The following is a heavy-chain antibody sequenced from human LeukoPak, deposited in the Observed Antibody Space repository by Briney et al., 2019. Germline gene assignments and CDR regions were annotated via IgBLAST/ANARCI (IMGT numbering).Heavy chain of an antibody. D-gene: IGHD3-10*01. CDR3: SDVSGSY. J-gene: IGHJ4*02. V-gene: IGHV3-21*01. Sequence: GGSPRLSCAASGFTFSSYNMNWGRQAPGKGLEWVSFISSSSSHRYYADSVKGRFTISRDNAKNSLYLQMNSLRAEDTAVYYCSDVSGSYWGQGTLVTVSS. CDR2: ISSSSSHR. CDR1: GFTFSSYN.